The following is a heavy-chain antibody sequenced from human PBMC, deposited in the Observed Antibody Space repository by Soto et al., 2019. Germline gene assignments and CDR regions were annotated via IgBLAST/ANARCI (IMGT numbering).Heavy chain of an antibody. Sequence: GGSLRLSCAASGFTFRNYWLHWVRQVPGRGPVWLSGVNSDGSATFYADVVKGRFTISRDNTQNTLYLQMNSLRVDDTAVYYCGSLFEFWGQGTLVTVSS. CDR1: GFTFRNYW. CDR2: VNSDGSAT. J-gene: IGHJ1*01. CDR3: GSLFEF. D-gene: IGHD3-3*01. V-gene: IGHV3-74*01.